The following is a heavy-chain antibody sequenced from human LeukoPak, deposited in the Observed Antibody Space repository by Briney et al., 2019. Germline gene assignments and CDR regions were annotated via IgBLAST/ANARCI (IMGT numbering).Heavy chain of an antibody. CDR1: GFTFSSYS. V-gene: IGHV3-21*01. CDR2: ISSSSSYI. J-gene: IGHJ4*02. CDR3: ARDRGSGWYYFDY. Sequence: GGSLRLSCAASGFTFSSYSMNWVRQAPGKGLEWVSSISSSSSYIYYADSVKGRFTISRDNAKNSLYLQMNSLRAEDTAVYHCARDRGSGWYYFDYWGQGTLVTVSS. D-gene: IGHD6-19*01.